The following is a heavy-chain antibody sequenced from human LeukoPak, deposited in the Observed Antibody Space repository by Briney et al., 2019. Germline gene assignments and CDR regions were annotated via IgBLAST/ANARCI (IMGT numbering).Heavy chain of an antibody. D-gene: IGHD5-24*01. CDR1: GYTLTSYN. V-gene: IGHV1-18*01. CDR3: ARDAEMAPFDY. J-gene: IGHJ4*02. Sequence: ASVKVSCKASGYTLTSYNILWVRQAPGQGLEWMGWISVYNGNTNYPQKLQGRVTMTTDTSTNTAYMELRSLISDDTAVYYCARDAEMAPFDYWGQGTLVTVSS. CDR2: ISVYNGNT.